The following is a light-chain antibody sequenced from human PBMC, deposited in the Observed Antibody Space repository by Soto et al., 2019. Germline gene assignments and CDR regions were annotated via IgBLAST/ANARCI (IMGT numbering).Light chain of an antibody. CDR3: SSFTTTSTLV. V-gene: IGLV2-14*01. J-gene: IGLJ2*01. CDR2: EVS. CDR1: NSDVGGYNY. Sequence: QSALTQPASVSGSPGQSIAISCTGTNSDVGGYNYVSWYQHHPGKAPKLMIYEVSNRPSGISDRFSGSKSGTTASLTISGLQAEDEADYYCSSFTTTSTLVFGGGTKVTVL.